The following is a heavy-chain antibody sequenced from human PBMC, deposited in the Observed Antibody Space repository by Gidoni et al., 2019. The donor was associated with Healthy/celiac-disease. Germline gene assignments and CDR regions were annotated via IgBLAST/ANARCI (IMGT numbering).Heavy chain of an antibody. CDR1: GYTFTGYY. CDR2: INPNSGGT. J-gene: IGHJ4*02. D-gene: IGHD3-3*01. CDR3: ARPFTIFDAEYYFDY. Sequence: QVQLVQSGAEVKKPGASVNVSCKASGYTFTGYYMHWVRQAPGQGLEWMGWINPNSGGTNYAQKLQGRVTMTRDTSISTAYMELSRLRSDDTAVYYCARPFTIFDAEYYFDYWGQGTLVTVSS. V-gene: IGHV1-2*02.